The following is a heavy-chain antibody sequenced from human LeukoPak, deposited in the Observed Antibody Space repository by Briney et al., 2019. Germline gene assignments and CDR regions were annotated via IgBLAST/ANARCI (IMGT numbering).Heavy chain of an antibody. CDR1: GGTFSSYA. V-gene: IGHV1-69*05. J-gene: IGHJ3*02. CDR3: ARMYSSSSGNAFDI. CDR2: IIPIFGTA. Sequence: GSSVKVSCKASGGTFSSYAISWVRPAPGQGLEWMGGIIPIFGTANYAQKFQGRVTITTDESTSTAYMELSSLRSEDTAVYYCARMYSSSSGNAFDIWGQGTMVTVSS. D-gene: IGHD6-6*01.